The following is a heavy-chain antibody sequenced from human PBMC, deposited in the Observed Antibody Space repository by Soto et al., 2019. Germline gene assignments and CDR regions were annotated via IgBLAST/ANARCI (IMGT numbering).Heavy chain of an antibody. J-gene: IGHJ1*01. CDR3: ARHNSAGAEVLFSTIFTGIDYFQH. D-gene: IGHD3-3*01. CDR1: GYSFTSYW. CDR2: IYPGDSDT. Sequence: EVQLVQSGAEVKKPGESLKISCKGSGYSFTSYWIGWVRQMPGKGLEWMGIIYPGDSDTRYSPSFQGQVTISADKSISTAYLQWSSLKASDTAMYYCARHNSAGAEVLFSTIFTGIDYFQHWGQGTLVTVSS. V-gene: IGHV5-51*01.